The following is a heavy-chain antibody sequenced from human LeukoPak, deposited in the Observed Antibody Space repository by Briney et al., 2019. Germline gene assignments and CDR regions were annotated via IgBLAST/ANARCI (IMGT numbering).Heavy chain of an antibody. D-gene: IGHD3-10*01. CDR3: ARYDYYGSGSYSFDP. Sequence: SVKVSCKASGGTFSSYAISWVRQAPGQGLEWMGGVIPIFGTANYVQKFQGRVTITADESTSTAYMELSSLRSEDTAVYYCARYDYYGSGSYSFDPWGQGTLVTVSS. CDR1: GGTFSSYA. V-gene: IGHV1-69*01. CDR2: VIPIFGTA. J-gene: IGHJ5*02.